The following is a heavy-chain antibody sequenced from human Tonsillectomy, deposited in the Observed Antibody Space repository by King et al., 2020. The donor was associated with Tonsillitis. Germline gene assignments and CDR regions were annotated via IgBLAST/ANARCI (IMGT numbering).Heavy chain of an antibody. CDR1: GFTFSSYG. Sequence: VQLVESGGGVVQPGGSLRLSCAASGFTFSSYGMHWVRQAPGKGLEWVAFIRYDGSNKYYADSVKGRFTISRDNSKNTLYLQLNSLRAEDTAVYYCAKDIRIQAKVIRIQLWSYYYGMDVGGRGTTVTVSS. CDR3: AKDIRIQAKVIRIQLWSYYYGMDV. V-gene: IGHV3-30*02. D-gene: IGHD5-18*01. J-gene: IGHJ6*02. CDR2: IRYDGSNK.